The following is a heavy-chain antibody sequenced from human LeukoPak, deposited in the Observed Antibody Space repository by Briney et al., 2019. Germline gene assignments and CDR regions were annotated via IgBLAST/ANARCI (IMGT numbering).Heavy chain of an antibody. CDR1: GYSFTGYY. D-gene: IGHD6-13*01. CDR2: INPNSGDT. CDR3: ARWDGYSSSPDY. V-gene: IGHV1-2*02. J-gene: IGHJ4*02. Sequence: ASVKVSCKASGYSFTGYYMRWVRQAPGQGLEWMGWINPNSGDTGYAQQFQGRVTMTRDMSINTIYMELTRLRSDDTAFYYCARWDGYSSSPDYWGQGSLVTVSS.